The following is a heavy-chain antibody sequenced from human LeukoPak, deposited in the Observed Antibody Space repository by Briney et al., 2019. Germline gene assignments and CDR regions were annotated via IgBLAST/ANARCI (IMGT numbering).Heavy chain of an antibody. Sequence: ASVKVSCKVSGYTLTEISMHWVRQAPGQGLEWMGGFNPEDVETIYARSFQGRLTVTEDTSTDTAYMELSSLRAKDTAMYYCATEIVGYGDVHYFDSWGQGTLVTVSS. J-gene: IGHJ4*02. V-gene: IGHV1-24*01. CDR3: ATEIVGYGDVHYFDS. CDR2: FNPEDVET. D-gene: IGHD4-17*01. CDR1: GYTLTEIS.